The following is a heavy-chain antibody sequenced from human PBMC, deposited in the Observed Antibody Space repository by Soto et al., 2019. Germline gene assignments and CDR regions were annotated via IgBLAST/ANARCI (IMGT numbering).Heavy chain of an antibody. D-gene: IGHD5-18*01. CDR1: GTSVSNYY. V-gene: IGHV4-4*07. Sequence: SETLSLTCSVSGTSVSNYYWSWIRQPAGKGLEHIGRIYTSGSTSYNPSLKSRVTMSMDASQTQIYLNLTSVTAADTAVYYCARGGIQLSYAFDYWGQGILVTVSS. CDR2: IYTSGST. J-gene: IGHJ4*02. CDR3: ARGGIQLSYAFDY.